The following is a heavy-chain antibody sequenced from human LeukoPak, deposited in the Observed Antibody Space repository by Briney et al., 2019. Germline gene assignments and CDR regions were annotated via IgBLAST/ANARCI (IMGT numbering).Heavy chain of an antibody. D-gene: IGHD3-10*01. CDR1: GGSISSGSYY. V-gene: IGHV4-61*02. CDR2: IYTSGST. Sequence: NPSETLSLTCTVSGGSISSGSYYWSWIRQPAGKGLEWIGRIYTSGSTNYNPSLKSRVTISVDTSKNQFSLKLSSVTAADTAVYYCASLRVNMVRGKGREGWKNHWGQGTLVTVSS. CDR3: ASLRVNMVRGKGREGWKNH. J-gene: IGHJ5*02.